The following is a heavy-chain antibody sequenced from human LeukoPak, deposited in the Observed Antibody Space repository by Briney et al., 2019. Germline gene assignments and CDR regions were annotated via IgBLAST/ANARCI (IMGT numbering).Heavy chain of an antibody. CDR3: ARGRSGAVAATSGF. V-gene: IGHV1-18*01. J-gene: IGHJ4*02. CDR1: GYTFTSYG. CDR2: ISAYNGNT. Sequence: ASVKVSCKASGYTFTSYGISWVRQAPGQGLEWMGWISAYNGNTNYAQKFQGRVTMTRNTSISTAYMELSNLRSEDTAVYYCARGRSGAVAATSGFWGQGTLVTVSS. D-gene: IGHD2-15*01.